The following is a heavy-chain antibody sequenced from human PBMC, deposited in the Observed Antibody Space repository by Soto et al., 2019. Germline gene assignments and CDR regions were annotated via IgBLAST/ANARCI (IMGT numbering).Heavy chain of an antibody. V-gene: IGHV4-59*12. CDR1: GGSISSYY. CDR3: ARGAVAGDYYYYYGMDV. J-gene: IGHJ6*02. Sequence: SETLSLTCTVSGGSISSYYWSWIRQPPGKGLEWIGYIYYSGSTDYNPSLKSRVTISVDTSKNQFSLKLSSVTAADTAVYYCARGAVAGDYYYYYGMDVWGQGTKVTVYS. D-gene: IGHD6-19*01. CDR2: IYYSGST.